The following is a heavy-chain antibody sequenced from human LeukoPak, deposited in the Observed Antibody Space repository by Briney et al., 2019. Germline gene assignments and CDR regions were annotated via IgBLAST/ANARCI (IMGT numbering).Heavy chain of an antibody. CDR1: GFTFSSYE. CDR2: ISSSGSTI. J-gene: IGHJ6*02. D-gene: IGHD3-10*01. Sequence: GGSLRLSCAASGFTFSSYEMNWVRQAPGKGLEWVSYISSSGSTIYYADSVTGRFTISRDNAKNSLYLQMNSLRAEDTAVYYCAKGTLDYYGSGSFSRQSYYYYGMDVWGQGTTVTVSS. V-gene: IGHV3-48*03. CDR3: AKGTLDYYGSGSFSRQSYYYYGMDV.